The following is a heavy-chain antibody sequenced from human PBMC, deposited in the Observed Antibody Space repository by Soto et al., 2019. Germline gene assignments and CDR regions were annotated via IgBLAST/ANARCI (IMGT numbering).Heavy chain of an antibody. CDR3: AREQLQVVIPDY. CDR2: IKQDGSEK. Sequence: EVQLVESGGGLVQPGGSLRLSCAASGFTFSSYWMNWVGQAPGKGLEWVANIKQDGSEKYYVDSVKGRFTISRDNTKNSLYLQMNSLRAEDTAVYYCAREQLQVVIPDYWGQGTLVTVSS. D-gene: IGHD6-13*01. CDR1: GFTFSSYW. V-gene: IGHV3-7*01. J-gene: IGHJ4*02.